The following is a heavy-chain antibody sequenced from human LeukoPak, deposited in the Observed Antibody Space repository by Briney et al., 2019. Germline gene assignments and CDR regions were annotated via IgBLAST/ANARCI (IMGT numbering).Heavy chain of an antibody. D-gene: IGHD3-10*01. CDR1: GFTFSSYA. V-gene: IGHV3-23*01. CDR2: ISGSGGST. J-gene: IGHJ4*02. CDR3: VMVRGVIAYPRGFDY. Sequence: GGSLRLSCAASGFTFSSYAMSWVRQAPGKGLEWVSAISGSGGSTYNADSVKGRFTISRDNSKNTLYLQMNSLRAEDTAVYYCVMVRGVIAYPRGFDYWGQGTLVTVSS.